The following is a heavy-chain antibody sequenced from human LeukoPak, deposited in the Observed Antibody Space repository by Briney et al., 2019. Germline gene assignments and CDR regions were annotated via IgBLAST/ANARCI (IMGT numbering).Heavy chain of an antibody. V-gene: IGHV3-30*02. Sequence: PGGSLRLSCAASGFTFSSYGMHWVRQAPGKGLEWVAVIWYDGSNKYYADSVKGRFTISRDNSKNTLYLQMNSLRAEDTAVYYCAKDSSVDAFDIWGQGTMVTVSS. CDR3: AKDSSVDAFDI. D-gene: IGHD3-22*01. CDR1: GFTFSSYG. J-gene: IGHJ3*02. CDR2: IWYDGSNK.